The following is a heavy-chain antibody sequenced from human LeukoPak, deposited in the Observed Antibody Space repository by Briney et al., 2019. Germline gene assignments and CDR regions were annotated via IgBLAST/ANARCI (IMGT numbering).Heavy chain of an antibody. CDR3: ARDQAGSNYYYYMDV. Sequence: SETLSLTCTVSGGSISSSSYYWGWIRQPPGKGLEWIGSIYYSGSTYYNPSLKSRVTISVDTSKNQFSLKLSSVTAADTAVYYCARDQAGSNYYYYMDVWGKGTTVTVSS. CDR1: GGSISSSSYY. V-gene: IGHV4-39*07. J-gene: IGHJ6*03. CDR2: IYYSGST. D-gene: IGHD6-13*01.